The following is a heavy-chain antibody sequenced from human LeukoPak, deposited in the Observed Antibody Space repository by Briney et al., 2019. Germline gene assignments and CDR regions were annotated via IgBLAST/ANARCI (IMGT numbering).Heavy chain of an antibody. V-gene: IGHV3-23*01. J-gene: IGHJ4*02. CDR1: GITFSSYA. CDR3: AKGLGNYYDSSGYYDYFDY. D-gene: IGHD3-22*01. Sequence: GGSLRLSCAASGITFSSYAMSWVRQAPGKGLEWVSAISGSGGSTYYADSVKGRFTISRDNSKNTLYLQMNSLRAEDTAVYYCAKGLGNYYDSSGYYDYFDYWGQGTLVTVSS. CDR2: ISGSGGST.